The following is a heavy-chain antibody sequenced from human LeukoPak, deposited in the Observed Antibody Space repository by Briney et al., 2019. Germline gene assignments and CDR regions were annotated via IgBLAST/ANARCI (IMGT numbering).Heavy chain of an antibody. CDR1: GFTFNTNA. CDR3: AKDWIQFNRVFDCFDS. J-gene: IGHJ4*02. Sequence: GGSLRLSCATSGFTFNTNAMSWVRQAPGKGLEWVSTIGNTETFYADSVTGRFTISRDNSKNTVYLQMNSMRVEDTAVYYCAKDWIQFNRVFDCFDSWGQGTLVTVSS. D-gene: IGHD2-21*01. CDR2: IGNTET. V-gene: IGHV3-23*01.